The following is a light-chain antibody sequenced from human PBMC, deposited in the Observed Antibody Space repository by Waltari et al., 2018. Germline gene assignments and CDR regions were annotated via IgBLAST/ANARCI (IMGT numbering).Light chain of an antibody. V-gene: IGLV2-8*01. CDR3: SSKAGSIYEKL. CDR2: EVN. Sequence: QSALTQPPSASGSPGQSVTISCTGTSSDVGGYNYVSWYQQHPGKAPKLIIYEVNKRPSGVPDRFSGSKSGNTASLTVTGLQSEDEANYYCSSKAGSIYEKLFGGGTKLTVL. J-gene: IGLJ2*01. CDR1: SSDVGGYNY.